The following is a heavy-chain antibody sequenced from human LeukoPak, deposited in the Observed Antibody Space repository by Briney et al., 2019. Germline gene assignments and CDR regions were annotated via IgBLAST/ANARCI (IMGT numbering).Heavy chain of an antibody. CDR1: GGSISSYY. D-gene: IGHD3-10*01. CDR3: ARGDYYGDFDY. V-gene: IGHV4-59*01. J-gene: IGHJ4*02. Sequence: SETLSLTCTVSGGSISSYYWSWIRQPPGKGLGWIGYIYYSGSTNYNPSLKSRVTISVDTSKNQFSLKLSSVTAADTAVYYCARGDYYGDFDYWGQGTLVTVSS. CDR2: IYYSGST.